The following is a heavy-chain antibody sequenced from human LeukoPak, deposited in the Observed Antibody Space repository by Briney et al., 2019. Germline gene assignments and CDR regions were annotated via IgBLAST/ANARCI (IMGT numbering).Heavy chain of an antibody. J-gene: IGHJ4*02. V-gene: IGHV3-33*06. D-gene: IGHD2-15*01. CDR3: GKIRLEDSATGY. Sequence: GGSLRLSCAASGFTFSSYGMHWVRQAPGKGLEWVAVIWDDGSSTYYSNSVKGRFTVSRDNSKNMLYLQMSSLRAEDTAIYYCGKIRLEDSATGYWGQGTLVTVSS. CDR1: GFTFSSYG. CDR2: IWDDGSST.